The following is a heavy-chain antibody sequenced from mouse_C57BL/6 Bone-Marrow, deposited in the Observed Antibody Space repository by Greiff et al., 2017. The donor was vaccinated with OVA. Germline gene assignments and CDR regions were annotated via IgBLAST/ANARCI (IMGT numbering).Heavy chain of an antibody. J-gene: IGHJ4*01. CDR2: IYPGGGYT. D-gene: IGHD1-1*01. V-gene: IGHV1-63*01. Sequence: QVQLQQSGAELVRPGTSVKMSCKASGYTFTNYWIGWAKQRPGHGLEWIGDIYPGGGYTNYNEKFKGKATLTADKSSSTAYMQFSSLTSEDSAIYYCAREYYGSSPSYAMDYWGQGTSVTVSS. CDR1: GYTFTNYW. CDR3: AREYYGSSPSYAMDY.